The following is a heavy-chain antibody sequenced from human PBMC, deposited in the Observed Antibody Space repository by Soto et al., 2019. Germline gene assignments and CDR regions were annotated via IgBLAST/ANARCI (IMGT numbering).Heavy chain of an antibody. CDR2: ILYDGSKE. V-gene: IGHV3-30*18. Sequence: WGSLRLSCTASGFSFNTYVIDFFRHATCKGLEWVARILYDGSKEYYADPVKGRFTISRDNSKNTLYLQMDRLRVEDTAVYFCAKGLALMADHWGQGTPVTVSS. J-gene: IGHJ4*02. D-gene: IGHD2-21*01. CDR3: AKGLALMADH. CDR1: GFSFNTYV.